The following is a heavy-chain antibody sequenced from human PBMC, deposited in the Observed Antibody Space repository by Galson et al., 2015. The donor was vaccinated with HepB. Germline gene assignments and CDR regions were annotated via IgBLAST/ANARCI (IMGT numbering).Heavy chain of an antibody. CDR1: GFTFADFA. J-gene: IGHJ3*02. Sequence: SLRLSCAASGFTFADFAMHWVRQAPGKGLEWVSGMSWNGGRIGYADSVKGRFTISRDNAKNSLYLQMNSLRPEDTALYYCAKDMWGEGDAFDIWGQGTMVTVSS. V-gene: IGHV3-9*01. CDR2: MSWNGGRI. CDR3: AKDMWGEGDAFDI. D-gene: IGHD3-16*01.